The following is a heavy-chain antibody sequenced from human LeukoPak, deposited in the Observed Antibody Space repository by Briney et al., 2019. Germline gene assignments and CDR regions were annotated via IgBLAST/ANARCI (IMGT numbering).Heavy chain of an antibody. V-gene: IGHV3-7*03. CDR1: GFTFSSYW. Sequence: GGSLRLSCAASGFTFSSYWMTWVRQAPGKGLEWVANIKEDGSEKYHVDSLKGRFTISRDNAKNSLYLQMNSLRAEDTAVYYCAIPVAARFETDYWGQGTLVTVSS. CDR2: IKEDGSEK. J-gene: IGHJ4*02. D-gene: IGHD6-6*01. CDR3: AIPVAARFETDY.